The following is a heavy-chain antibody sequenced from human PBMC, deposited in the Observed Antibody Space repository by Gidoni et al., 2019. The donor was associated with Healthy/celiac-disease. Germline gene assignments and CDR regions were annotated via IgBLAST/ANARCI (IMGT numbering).Heavy chain of an antibody. Sequence: EVQLLESGGGLVQRGGSLRLYCAAPGFTFSSDAMSWVRQAPGEGLGWVSAISGIGGSTNYAASVKGRFTISRDNSKNTLYLQMNSLRAEDTAVYYGAKDLWDDTYYYDSSGYRDAFDIWGQGTMVTVSS. CDR3: AKDLWDDTYYYDSSGYRDAFDI. CDR2: ISGIGGST. J-gene: IGHJ3*02. D-gene: IGHD3-22*01. V-gene: IGHV3-23*01. CDR1: GFTFSSDA.